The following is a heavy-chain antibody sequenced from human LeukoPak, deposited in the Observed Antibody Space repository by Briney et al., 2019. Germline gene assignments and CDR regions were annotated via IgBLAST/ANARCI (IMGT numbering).Heavy chain of an antibody. CDR2: IYYSGST. CDR1: GGSISSSSYY. D-gene: IGHD4-17*01. V-gene: IGHV4-39*01. CDR3: ALDRYGDYVYNY. Sequence: SQTLSLTCTVSGGSISSSSYYWGWIRQPPGKGLEWIGSIYYSGSTYYNPSLKSRVTISVDTSKNQFSLKLSSVTAADTAVYYCALDRYGDYVYNYWGEGTLVTVSS. J-gene: IGHJ4*02.